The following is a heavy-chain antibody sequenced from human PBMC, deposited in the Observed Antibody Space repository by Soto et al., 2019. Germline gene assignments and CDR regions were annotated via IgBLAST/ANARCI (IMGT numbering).Heavy chain of an antibody. J-gene: IGHJ2*01. CDR1: GGSFSSTSNY. Sequence: QLRLQESGPGPVKSSETLSLTCTVSGGSFSSTSNYWGWIRQPPGQGLEWIGSIYSGGSTYYNPSLKSRISISVDTSKSQFSLELSSVTAADTAVYYCARHWALAASAQYWYLDLWGRGTLVTVSS. D-gene: IGHD6-13*01. CDR3: ARHWALAASAQYWYLDL. CDR2: IYSGGST. V-gene: IGHV4-39*01.